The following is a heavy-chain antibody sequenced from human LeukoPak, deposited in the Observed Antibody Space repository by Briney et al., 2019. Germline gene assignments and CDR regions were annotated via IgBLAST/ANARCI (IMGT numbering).Heavy chain of an antibody. CDR3: ARGFTPQNYYDSSGYFPPCYNFDY. J-gene: IGHJ4*02. V-gene: IGHV4-59*01. Sequence: ASETLSLTCTVSGGSISSYYWSWIRQPPGKGLEWIGYIYYSGSTNYNPSLKSRVTISVDTSKNQFSLKLSSVTAADTAVYYCARGFTPQNYYDSSGYFPPCYNFDYWGQGTLGAVSS. D-gene: IGHD3-22*01. CDR1: GGSISSYY. CDR2: IYYSGST.